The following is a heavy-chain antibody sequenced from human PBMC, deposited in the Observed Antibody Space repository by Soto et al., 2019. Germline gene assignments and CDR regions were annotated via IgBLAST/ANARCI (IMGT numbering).Heavy chain of an antibody. Sequence: QVQLVESGGGVVQPGTSLRLSCAASGFIFSNHAIHWVRQAPGKGLEWVAIIWYDGSNEYYADSVKGRFTISRDTSKNTLYLQMNNLRVEDTAMYYCARAGGSSLYRWFDPWGQGTLVTVSS. D-gene: IGHD6-13*01. J-gene: IGHJ5*02. CDR2: IWYDGSNE. V-gene: IGHV3-33*01. CDR3: ARAGGSSLYRWFDP. CDR1: GFIFSNHA.